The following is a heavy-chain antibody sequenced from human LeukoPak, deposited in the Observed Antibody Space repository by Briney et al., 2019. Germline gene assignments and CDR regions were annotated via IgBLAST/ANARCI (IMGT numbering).Heavy chain of an antibody. D-gene: IGHD3-3*01. V-gene: IGHV4-59*08. CDR1: GGSISGYY. CDR3: ARANSIFGVVPY. CDR2: IYYSGNT. Sequence: SETLSLTCTVSGGSISGYYWSWIRQPPGKGLEWIGWIYYSGNTKYNPSLESRVTISVDTSKNQFSLKLSSVTAADTAVYYCARANSIFGVVPYWGQGTLVTVSS. J-gene: IGHJ4*02.